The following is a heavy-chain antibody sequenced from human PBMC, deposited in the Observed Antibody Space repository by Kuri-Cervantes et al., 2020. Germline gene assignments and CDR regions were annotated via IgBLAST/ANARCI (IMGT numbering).Heavy chain of an antibody. J-gene: IGHJ4*02. D-gene: IGHD3-10*01. Sequence: SETLSLTCAVYGGSFSGYYWSWIRQPPGKGLEWIGEINHSGSTNYNPSLKSRVTISVDTSKNQFSLKLSSVTAADTAVYFCARDLVRGYLVGWGQGTLVTVSS. CDR1: GGSFSGYY. V-gene: IGHV4-34*01. CDR3: ARDLVRGYLVG. CDR2: INHSGST.